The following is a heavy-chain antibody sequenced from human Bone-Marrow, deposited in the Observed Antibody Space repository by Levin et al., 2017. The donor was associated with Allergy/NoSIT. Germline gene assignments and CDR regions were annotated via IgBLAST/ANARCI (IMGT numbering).Heavy chain of an antibody. Sequence: LSLTCAASGFTFSSYWMSWVRQAPGKGLEWVANIKQDGSEKYYVDSVKGRFTISRDNAKNSLYLQMNSLRAEDTAVYYCARYATSPCSGGSCYPEGDWGQGTLVTVSS. V-gene: IGHV3-7*01. CDR2: IKQDGSEK. D-gene: IGHD2-15*01. CDR3: ARYATSPCSGGSCYPEGD. J-gene: IGHJ4*02. CDR1: GFTFSSYW.